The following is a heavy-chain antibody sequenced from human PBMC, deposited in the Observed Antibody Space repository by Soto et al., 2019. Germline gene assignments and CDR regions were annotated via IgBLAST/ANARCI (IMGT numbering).Heavy chain of an antibody. CDR2: IWYDGSNK. V-gene: IGHV3-33*01. J-gene: IGHJ4*02. CDR1: GFTFSSYG. CDR3: ARGATVVTPGYFDY. D-gene: IGHD2-15*01. Sequence: QVQLVESGGGVVQPGRSLRLSCAASGFTFSSYGMHWVRQAPGKGLEWVAVIWYDGSNKYYADSVKGRFTSSRDNSKNTLYLQMNSLRAEDTAVYYCARGATVVTPGYFDYWGQGTLVTVSS.